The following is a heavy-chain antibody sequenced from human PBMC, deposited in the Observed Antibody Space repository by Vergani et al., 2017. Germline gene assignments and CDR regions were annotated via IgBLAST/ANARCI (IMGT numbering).Heavy chain of an antibody. CDR2: ISWNSGAV. Sequence: EVQMVESGGGLVKPGGSLRLSCEASGITFWKFGMHWVRQGPGKGLEWVSGISWNSGAVDYADSVRGRFTISRDNAKNSLFLEMNSLRFEDTAVYYCARGIAVAGLDYYYYYYMDVWGKGTTVTVSS. J-gene: IGHJ6*03. V-gene: IGHV3-9*01. CDR1: GITFWKFG. CDR3: ARGIAVAGLDYYYYYYMDV. D-gene: IGHD6-19*01.